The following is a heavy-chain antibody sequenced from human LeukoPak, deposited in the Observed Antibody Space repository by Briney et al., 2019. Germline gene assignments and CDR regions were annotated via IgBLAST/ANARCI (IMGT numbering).Heavy chain of an antibody. J-gene: IGHJ4*02. CDR2: IKQDGSEK. V-gene: IGHV3-7*03. Sequence: GGSLRLSCAASGFTFSSYWMSWVRQAPGKGLEWVANIKQDGSEKYYVDSVKGRFTISRDNAKNSLYLQMNSLRAEDTAVYYCAKVYYDSSGYYYPYWGQGTLVTVSS. CDR1: GFTFSSYW. D-gene: IGHD3-22*01. CDR3: AKVYYDSSGYYYPY.